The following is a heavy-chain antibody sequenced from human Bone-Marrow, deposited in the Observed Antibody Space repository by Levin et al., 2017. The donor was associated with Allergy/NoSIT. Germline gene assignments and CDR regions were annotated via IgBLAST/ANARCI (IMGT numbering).Heavy chain of an antibody. D-gene: IGHD6-13*01. CDR1: GGSIDSTTYY. CDR2: SYYSGAT. Sequence: SQTLSLTCTVSGGSIDSTTYYWGWIRQPPGKGLEWIGCSYYSGATYYNPSLRSRVPISVDTSKNQFSLKLSSVTAAATAVYYCARRSPFGSSHMDVWGQGTTVTVSS. V-gene: IGHV4-39*01. J-gene: IGHJ6*02. CDR3: ARRSPFGSSHMDV.